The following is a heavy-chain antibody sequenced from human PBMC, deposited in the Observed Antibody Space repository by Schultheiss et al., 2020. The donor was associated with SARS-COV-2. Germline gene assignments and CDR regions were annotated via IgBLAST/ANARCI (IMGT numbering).Heavy chain of an antibody. J-gene: IGHJ3*02. Sequence: GGSLRLSCEASGFTFSSYGMHWVRQAPGKGLEWVSYISSSSSTIYYADSVKGRFTISRDNAKNSLYLQMNSLRAEDTAVYYCARAGRAATLFDAFDIWGQGTMVTVSS. D-gene: IGHD2-15*01. V-gene: IGHV3-48*04. CDR3: ARAGRAATLFDAFDI. CDR1: GFTFSSYG. CDR2: ISSSSSTI.